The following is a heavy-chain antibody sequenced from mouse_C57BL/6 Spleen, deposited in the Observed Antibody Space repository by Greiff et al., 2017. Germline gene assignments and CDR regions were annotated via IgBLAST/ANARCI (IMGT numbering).Heavy chain of an antibody. Sequence: EVQVVESGGGLVQPGGSLSLSCAASGFTFTDYYMSWVRQPPGKALEWLGFIRNKANGYTTEYSASVKGRFTISRDNSQSILYLQMNALRAEDSATYYCARYRYYGSSFHFDYWGQGTTLTVSS. D-gene: IGHD1-1*01. CDR3: ARYRYYGSSFHFDY. CDR2: IRNKANGYTT. J-gene: IGHJ2*01. CDR1: GFTFTDYY. V-gene: IGHV7-3*01.